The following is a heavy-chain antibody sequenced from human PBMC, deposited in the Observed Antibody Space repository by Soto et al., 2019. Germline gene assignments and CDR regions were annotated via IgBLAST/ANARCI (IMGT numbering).Heavy chain of an antibody. V-gene: IGHV3-21*01. CDR2: ISSSSSYI. Sequence: XESLRLSCAASGFSVSSYSMNWVRQAPGKGLEWVSSISSSSSYIYYADSVKGRFTISRDNAKNSLYLQMNSLRAEDTAVYYCASQAVRYYDFWSGYYPHDAFDIWAQGTMVTVSS. J-gene: IGHJ3*02. D-gene: IGHD3-3*01. CDR1: GFSVSSYS. CDR3: ASQAVRYYDFWSGYYPHDAFDI.